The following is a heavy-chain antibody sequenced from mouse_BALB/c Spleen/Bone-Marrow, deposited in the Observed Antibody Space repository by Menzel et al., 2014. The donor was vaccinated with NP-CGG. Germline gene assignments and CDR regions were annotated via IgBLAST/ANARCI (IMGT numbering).Heavy chain of an antibody. V-gene: IGHV1S135*01. Sequence: EVQLQQSGPELVKTGASAKISCKASDYSFTDYYMHWVKQTHGKSLEWIGYVSCYNGATSYNQKFKDKTTLTADKSSSTACMQLSSLTSADSAVYYCAREARTGAWFPNWGQGTLVTVSA. CDR3: AREARTGAWFPN. CDR2: VSCYNGAT. CDR1: DYSFTDYY. D-gene: IGHD4-1*01. J-gene: IGHJ3*01.